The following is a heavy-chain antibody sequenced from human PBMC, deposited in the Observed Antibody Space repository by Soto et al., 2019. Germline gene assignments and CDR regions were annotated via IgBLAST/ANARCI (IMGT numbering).Heavy chain of an antibody. CDR1: GFTFSTYT. J-gene: IGHJ4*02. V-gene: IGHV3-21*01. D-gene: IGHD1-1*01. CDR2: ISSTSSYI. Sequence: PGGSLRLSCGASGFTFSTYTINWVRQAPGKGLEWVSSISSTSSYIYYADSVKGRFTISRDNAKNSLYLQMNSLRAEDTAVYYCAREGSYWNDVGPDWGQGTLVTVSS. CDR3: AREGSYWNDVGPD.